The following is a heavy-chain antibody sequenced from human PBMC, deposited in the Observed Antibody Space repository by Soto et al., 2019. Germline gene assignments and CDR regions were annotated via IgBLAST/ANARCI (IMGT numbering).Heavy chain of an antibody. CDR3: ERQVLVAVAGTASEY. Sequence: ESLKVSFKGCGYRFTSYWINWVRQMPGKGLEWMGRIDPSDSYTNDSPSFQGNVTISADKSISTAYLQWSRLKASDTAMYYCERQVLVAVAGTASEYWGRGSLGTVSS. CDR2: IDPSDSYT. V-gene: IGHV5-10-1*01. D-gene: IGHD6-19*01. CDR1: GYRFTSYW. J-gene: IGHJ4*02.